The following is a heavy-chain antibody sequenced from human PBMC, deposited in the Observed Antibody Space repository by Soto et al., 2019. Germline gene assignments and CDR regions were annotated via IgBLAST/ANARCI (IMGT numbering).Heavy chain of an antibody. Sequence: GGSLRLSCAASGFTFSSYAMHWVRQAPGKGLEWVAVVSYDGSNKYYADSVKGRFTISRDNSKNTLYLQMNSLTAEDTAVYYCARAYREFGESLDAFDIWGQGTLVTVSS. D-gene: IGHD3-10*01. CDR2: VSYDGSNK. CDR1: GFTFSSYA. CDR3: ARAYREFGESLDAFDI. J-gene: IGHJ3*02. V-gene: IGHV3-30-3*01.